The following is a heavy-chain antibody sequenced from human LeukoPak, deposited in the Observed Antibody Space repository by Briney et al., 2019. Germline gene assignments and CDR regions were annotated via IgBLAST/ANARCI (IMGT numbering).Heavy chain of an antibody. CDR3: ARTPAAYYYYMDV. J-gene: IGHJ6*03. Sequence: PGGSLRLSCAASGFTVSSNYMSWVRQAPGKGLEWVSVIYSGGSTYYADSVKGRFTISRDNSKNTLYLQMNSLRAEDTAVYYCARTPAAYYYYMDVWGKGTTVTVSS. CDR2: IYSGGST. CDR1: GFTVSSNY. V-gene: IGHV3-53*01. D-gene: IGHD2-2*01.